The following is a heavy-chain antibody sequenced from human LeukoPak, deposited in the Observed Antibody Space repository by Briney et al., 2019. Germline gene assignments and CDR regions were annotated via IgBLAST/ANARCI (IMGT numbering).Heavy chain of an antibody. Sequence: GGSLRLSCAASGFTFSSYAMTWVRQAPGTGLEWVSVISGSGGSTYYADSVKGRFTISRDNSKNTLYLQMNSLRAEDTAVYYCARDRRYDSSTPDYWGQGTLVTVSS. D-gene: IGHD3-22*01. V-gene: IGHV3-23*01. CDR1: GFTFSSYA. CDR3: ARDRRYDSSTPDY. J-gene: IGHJ4*02. CDR2: ISGSGGST.